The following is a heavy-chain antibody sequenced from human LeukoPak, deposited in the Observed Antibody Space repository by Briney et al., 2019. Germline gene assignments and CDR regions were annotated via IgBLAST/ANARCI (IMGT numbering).Heavy chain of an antibody. CDR3: ARLNRGIAVAGVSHRGWFDP. V-gene: IGHV1-69*13. Sequence: GASVKVSCKASGGTFSSYAISWVRQAPGQGLEWMGGIIPIFDTANYAQKFQGRVTITADESTSTAYMELSSLRSEDTAVYYCARLNRGIAVAGVSHRGWFDPWGQGTLVTVSS. J-gene: IGHJ5*02. CDR2: IIPIFDTA. D-gene: IGHD6-19*01. CDR1: GGTFSSYA.